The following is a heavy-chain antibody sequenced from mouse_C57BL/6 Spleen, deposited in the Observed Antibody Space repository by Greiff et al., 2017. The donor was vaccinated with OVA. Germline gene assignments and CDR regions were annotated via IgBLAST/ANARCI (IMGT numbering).Heavy chain of an antibody. D-gene: IGHD2-12*01. Sequence: EVMLVESGGGLVKPGGSLKLSCAASGFTFSDYGMHWVRQAPEKGLEWVAYISSGSSTIYYADTVKGRFTISRDNAKNTLFLQMTSLRAEDTAMDYGARRGSNDDYAMDDWGQGTSVTVSS. CDR1: GFTFSDYG. CDR2: ISSGSSTI. V-gene: IGHV5-17*01. J-gene: IGHJ4*01. CDR3: ARRGSNDDYAMDD.